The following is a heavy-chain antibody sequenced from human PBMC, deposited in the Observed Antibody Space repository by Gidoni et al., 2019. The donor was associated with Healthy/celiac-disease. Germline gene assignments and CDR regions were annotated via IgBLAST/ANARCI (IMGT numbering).Heavy chain of an antibody. Sequence: QLVQSGAEGNKPGASLRMYCQGYGYSFTSYWIRWVRQMPGKGLEWMGRIDPSDSYTNYSPPFQGHVTISADKSISTAYLQWSSLKASDTAMYYCARQGLDSGFDYWGQGTLVTVSS. V-gene: IGHV5-10-1*03. J-gene: IGHJ4*02. CDR3: ARQGLDSGFDY. CDR2: IDPSDSYT. D-gene: IGHD2-15*01. CDR1: GYSFTSYW.